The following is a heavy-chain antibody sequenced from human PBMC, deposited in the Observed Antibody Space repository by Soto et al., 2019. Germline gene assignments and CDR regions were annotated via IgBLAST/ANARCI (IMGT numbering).Heavy chain of an antibody. CDR2: IHPGDSDT. Sequence: VESLKISWNGAGYIFTYWIAWLLQMPGRGLEWMGVIHPGDSDTRYSPSFQGRVTISADTSISTAFLQWSSLKASDTAIYYCARQDGNALSFFDFWGLGPLVTVSS. D-gene: IGHD2-2*01. V-gene: IGHV5-51*01. J-gene: IGHJ4*02. CDR1: GYIFTYW. CDR3: ARQDGNALSFFDF.